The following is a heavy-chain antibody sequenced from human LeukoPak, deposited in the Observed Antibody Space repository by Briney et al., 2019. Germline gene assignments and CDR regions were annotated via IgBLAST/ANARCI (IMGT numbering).Heavy chain of an antibody. CDR1: GFTFSSYS. Sequence: GGSLRLSCAASGFTFSSYSMNWVRQAPGKGLEWVAVISYDGSNKYYADSVKGRFTISRDNSKNTLYLQMNSLRAEDTAVYYCAKDLRDSSSWLGDFDYWGQGTLVTVSS. J-gene: IGHJ4*02. D-gene: IGHD6-13*01. V-gene: IGHV3-30*18. CDR3: AKDLRDSSSWLGDFDY. CDR2: ISYDGSNK.